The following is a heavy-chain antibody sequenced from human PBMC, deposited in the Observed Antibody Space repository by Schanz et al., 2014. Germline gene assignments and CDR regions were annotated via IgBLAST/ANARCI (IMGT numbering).Heavy chain of an antibody. D-gene: IGHD2-21*02. CDR1: GFTFSGYA. J-gene: IGHJ6*03. CDR2: ISNSGTTI. Sequence: EVQLLESGGGLVQPGGSLRISCAASGFTFSGYAMSWVRQAPGKGLEWVSYISNSGTTIYYADSVKGRFTISRDNAKNSLYLQMNSLRAEDTAVYYCARPSDSSWYMDVWGKGTTVTVSS. CDR3: ARPSDSSWYMDV. V-gene: IGHV3-48*04.